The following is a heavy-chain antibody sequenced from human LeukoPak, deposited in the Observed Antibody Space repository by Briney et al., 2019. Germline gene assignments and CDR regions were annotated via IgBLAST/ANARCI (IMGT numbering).Heavy chain of an antibody. J-gene: IGHJ2*01. CDR3: ARDPPGGIVVVPNWYFDL. D-gene: IGHD2-2*01. V-gene: IGHV4-59*01. Sequence: SETLSLTCTVSGGSISSYYWSWIRQPPGKGLEWIGYIYYSGSTNYNPSLKSRVTISVGTSKNQFSLKRSSVTAADTAVYYCARDPPGGIVVVPNWYFDLWGRGTLVTVSS. CDR2: IYYSGST. CDR1: GGSISSYY.